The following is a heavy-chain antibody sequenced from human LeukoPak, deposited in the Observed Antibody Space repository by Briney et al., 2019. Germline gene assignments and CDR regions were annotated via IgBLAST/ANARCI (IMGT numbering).Heavy chain of an antibody. J-gene: IGHJ4*02. V-gene: IGHV3-23*01. CDR3: AKCMSATGVCLNFDS. CDR2: ISGRDDTTYYTDSPEGST. D-gene: IGHD2-21*02. CDR1: GFTFLNYA. Sequence: GGSLRLSCEASGFTFLNYAMSWVRQAPGKGLQWVSGISGRDDTTYYTDSPEGSTYYTNSAEGRFTISRDNSKNTVYLQIDSLGVEDTAVYYCAKCMSATGVCLNFDSWGQEILVTVSS.